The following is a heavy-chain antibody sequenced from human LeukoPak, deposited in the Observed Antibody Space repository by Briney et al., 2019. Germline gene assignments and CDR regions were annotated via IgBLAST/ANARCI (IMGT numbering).Heavy chain of an antibody. CDR3: TKEWRYGSGSNIIDN. Sequence: QSGGSLTLSCAASGFTFYDYAMHWVRQAPGKGLEWVSSISWDSGSIGYADSVKGRFTISRDNAQNSLYLQMNSLRAEDTALYYCTKEWRYGSGSNIIDNWGQGTLVTVSS. CDR1: GFTFYDYA. D-gene: IGHD3-10*01. V-gene: IGHV3-9*01. J-gene: IGHJ4*02. CDR2: ISWDSGSI.